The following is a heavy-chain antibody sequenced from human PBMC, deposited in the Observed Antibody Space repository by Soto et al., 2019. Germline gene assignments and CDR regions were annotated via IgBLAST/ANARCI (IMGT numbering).Heavy chain of an antibody. V-gene: IGHV3-53*01. CDR1: GFTVSSNY. Sequence: GGSLRLSCAASGFTVSSNYMSWVRQAPGKGLECVSFIHSDGSTHYTDSVRGRFTISRDNSKNTLYLQMDRLRVDDTAVYFRARYASGPFDYWGQGTLVTVSS. J-gene: IGHJ4*02. CDR3: ARYASGPFDY. D-gene: IGHD6-19*01. CDR2: IHSDGST.